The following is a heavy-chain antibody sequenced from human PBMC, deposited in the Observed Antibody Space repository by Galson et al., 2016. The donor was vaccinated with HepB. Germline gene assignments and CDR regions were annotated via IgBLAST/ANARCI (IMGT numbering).Heavy chain of an antibody. CDR1: GYTFTRYY. V-gene: IGHV1-46*01. J-gene: IGHJ5*02. Sequence: SVKVSCKASGYTFTRYYIHWVRQAPGQGLEWMGVINPSGGSTKDAQKFQGRVTMTRDTSTSTVYMELSSLRSEDTAVYYCARLGGMGTMHWFDPWGQGTLVTFSS. CDR2: INPSGGST. D-gene: IGHD1-7*01. CDR3: ARLGGMGTMHWFDP.